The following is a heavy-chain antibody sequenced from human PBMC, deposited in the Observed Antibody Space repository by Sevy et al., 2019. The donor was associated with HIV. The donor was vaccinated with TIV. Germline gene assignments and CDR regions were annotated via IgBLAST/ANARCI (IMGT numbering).Heavy chain of an antibody. CDR2: INLSSGST. CDR3: ARDWVRHYDISGTNAFDI. J-gene: IGHJ3*02. CDR1: GYTFTDYY. Sequence: ASVKVSCKTSGYTFTDYYFHWLRQAPGQGLEWMGWINLSSGSTNFAQKFEGRVTMTRDTSTTTAFMELNRLRSDDTAVYFCARDWVRHYDISGTNAFDIWGQGTKVTVSS. V-gene: IGHV1-2*02. D-gene: IGHD3-22*01.